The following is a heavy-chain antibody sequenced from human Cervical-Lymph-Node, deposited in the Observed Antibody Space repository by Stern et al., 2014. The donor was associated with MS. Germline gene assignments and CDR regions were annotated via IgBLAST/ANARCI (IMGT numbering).Heavy chain of an antibody. CDR3: AHRSTSVAGAWAS. CDR1: GFSLTTSGVG. J-gene: IGHJ5*02. V-gene: IGHV2-5*02. Sequence: QVTLRESGPTLVKPTQTLTLTCDFSGFSLTTSGVGVGWIRQPPGKALEWLAILYWDDKNRYSPSLKNRLSIITDTAKNQVVLTMTNMDPVDTGTYYCAHRSTSVAGAWASWGQGILVVVSS. CDR2: LYWDDKN. D-gene: IGHD1-26*01.